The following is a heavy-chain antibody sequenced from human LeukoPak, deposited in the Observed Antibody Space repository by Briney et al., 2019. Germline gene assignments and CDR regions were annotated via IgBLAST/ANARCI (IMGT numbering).Heavy chain of an antibody. CDR2: IVVGSGNT. CDR1: GFTFTSSA. CDR3: AAGLGESSGYYYVFGLS. D-gene: IGHD3-22*01. V-gene: IGHV1-58*01. Sequence: GTSVKVSCKASGFTFTSSAVQWVRQARGQRLEWIGWIVVGSGNTNHAQKFQERVTITRDMSTSTAYMELSSLRSEDTAVYYCAAGLGESSGYYYVFGLSWGQGTLVTVSS. J-gene: IGHJ5*02.